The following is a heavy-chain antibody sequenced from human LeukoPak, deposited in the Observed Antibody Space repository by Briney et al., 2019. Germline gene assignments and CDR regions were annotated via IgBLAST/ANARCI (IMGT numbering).Heavy chain of an antibody. V-gene: IGHV3-53*01. CDR2: IYSDGTT. CDR1: GFTISSNF. J-gene: IGHJ5*02. D-gene: IGHD6-13*01. CDR3: ARVLAAAGTFGFAP. Sequence: GGSLRLSCAASGFTISSNFMSWVRQAPRQGLEWVSVIYSDGTTYYADSVKGRFTISRDNSKNTLFLQMNSLRAEDTAVYYCARVLAAAGTFGFAPWGQGTLVTVCS.